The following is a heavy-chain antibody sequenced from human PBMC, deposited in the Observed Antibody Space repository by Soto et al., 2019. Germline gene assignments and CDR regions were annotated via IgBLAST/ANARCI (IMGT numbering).Heavy chain of an antibody. D-gene: IGHD1-1*01. CDR3: AKDVRGASRLLEFDF. CDR1: GFTVRSYA. J-gene: IGHJ4*02. V-gene: IGHV3-23*01. CDR2: ISGSGGST. Sequence: EVQLLESGGGLVQPGGSLRLSCAASGFTVRSYAMSWVRQTPGKGLEWVSTISGSGGSTNYGDSVKGRFTISRDNSKNTLFLQMNSLTAEDTAVYYCAKDVRGASRLLEFDFRGQGTLVTVS.